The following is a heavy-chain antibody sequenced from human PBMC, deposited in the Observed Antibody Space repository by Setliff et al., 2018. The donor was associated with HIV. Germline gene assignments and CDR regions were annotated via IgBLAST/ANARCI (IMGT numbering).Heavy chain of an antibody. CDR2: IIPIFGTA. V-gene: IGHV1-69*13. Sequence: ASVKVSCKASGGTFSSYAISWVRQAPGQGLEWMGGIIPIFGTANYAQKFQGRVTITADESTSTAYMELNSLRSDDTAVYYCASGRYFDWSTDQWGQGTLVTVSS. CDR1: GGTFSSYA. CDR3: ASGRYFDWSTDQ. J-gene: IGHJ4*02. D-gene: IGHD3-9*01.